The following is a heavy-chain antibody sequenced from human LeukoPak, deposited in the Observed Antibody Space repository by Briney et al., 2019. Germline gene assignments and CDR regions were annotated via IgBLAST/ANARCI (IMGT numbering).Heavy chain of an antibody. J-gene: IGHJ3*02. V-gene: IGHV5-51*01. CDR3: ARHNTVTTGALDI. CDR2: IYPGVSET. Sequence: KAGGSWQISGKRPGSSLVDFSSGGVRQMPGKGREWIGIIYPGVSETRYIPSFQGEVTISADKSIRTACLQWSSLKASETALYYCARHNTVTTGALDICGPGKTFTASS. CDR1: GSSLVDFS. D-gene: IGHD4-17*01.